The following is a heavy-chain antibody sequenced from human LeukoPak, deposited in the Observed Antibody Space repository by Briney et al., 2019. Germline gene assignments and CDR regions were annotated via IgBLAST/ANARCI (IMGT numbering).Heavy chain of an antibody. CDR3: ATDGYCSSTSCSSNAFDI. CDR1: GGSMRSHY. D-gene: IGHD2-2*03. V-gene: IGHV4-59*11. J-gene: IGHJ3*02. CDR2: ISYTGST. Sequence: SETLSLTCTVSGGSMRSHYWNWIRQPPGTGLEWIGYISYTGSTNYNPSLMSRLTMSVDTSNHHFSVRLSSVTAADTAVYYCATDGYCSSTSCSSNAFDIWGQGTMVTVSS.